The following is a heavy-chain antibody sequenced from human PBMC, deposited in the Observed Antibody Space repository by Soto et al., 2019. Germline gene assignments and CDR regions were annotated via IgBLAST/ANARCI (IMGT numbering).Heavy chain of an antibody. CDR2: ISASAYST. CDR3: AKGGPHTRDASFDY. D-gene: IGHD2-2*01. CDR1: GFTFSSYA. J-gene: IGHJ4*02. V-gene: IGHV3-23*01. Sequence: GGSLRLSCAASGFTFSSYAMSWVRQAPGKGLEWVSGISASAYSTYYADSVKGRFTISRDNSKNTLYLQMNSLRAEDAVVYYCAKGGPHTRDASFDYWGQGTLVTVSS.